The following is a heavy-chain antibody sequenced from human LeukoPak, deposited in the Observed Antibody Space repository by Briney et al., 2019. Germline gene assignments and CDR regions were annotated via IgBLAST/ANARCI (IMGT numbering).Heavy chain of an antibody. CDR1: GFTFSSYS. V-gene: IGHV3-21*04. CDR2: ISSSSSYI. CDR3: AKGGSYYDSSPNY. D-gene: IGHD3-22*01. Sequence: GGSLRLSCAASGFTFSSYSMNWVRQAPGKGLEWVSSISSSSSYIYYADSVKGRFTISRDNAKNSLYLQMNSLRAEDTAVYYCAKGGSYYDSSPNYWGQGTLVTVSS. J-gene: IGHJ4*02.